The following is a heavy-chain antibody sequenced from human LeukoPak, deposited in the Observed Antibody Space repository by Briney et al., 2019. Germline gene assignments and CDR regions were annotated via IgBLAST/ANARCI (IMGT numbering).Heavy chain of an antibody. CDR3: ATRGYSYGYYYYGMDV. V-gene: IGHV3-53*04. CDR1: GFTVSSNY. D-gene: IGHD5-18*01. J-gene: IGHJ6*02. Sequence: TGGSLRLSCAASGFTVSSNYMRWVRQAPGKGLEWVSVIYSGGSTYYADSVKGRFTISRHNSKNTLYLQMNSLRAEDTAVYYCATRGYSYGYYYYGMDVWGQGTTVTVSS. CDR2: IYSGGST.